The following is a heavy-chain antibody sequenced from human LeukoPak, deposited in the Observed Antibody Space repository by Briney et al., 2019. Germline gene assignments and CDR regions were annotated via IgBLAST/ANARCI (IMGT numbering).Heavy chain of an antibody. D-gene: IGHD5-18*01. CDR3: ARVPRGYSYGHAGFDAFDI. V-gene: IGHV4-34*01. Sequence: SETLSLTCAVYGGSFSGYYWSWIRQPPGKGLEWIGEINHSGSTNYNPSLKSRVTISVDTSKNQFSLKLSSVTAADTAVYYCARVPRGYSYGHAGFDAFDIWGQGTMVTVSS. CDR1: GGSFSGYY. J-gene: IGHJ3*02. CDR2: INHSGST.